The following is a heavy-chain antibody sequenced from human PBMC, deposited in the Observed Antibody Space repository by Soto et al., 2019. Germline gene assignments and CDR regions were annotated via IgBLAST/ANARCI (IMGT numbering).Heavy chain of an antibody. CDR2: IIPIFGTA. CDR1: GYTFTNYG. V-gene: IGHV1-69*13. CDR3: ASSVTYQLPLG. Sequence: GPSVKVSCKASGYTFTNYGISWVRQAPGQGLEWMGGIIPIFGTANYAQKFQGRVTITADESTSTAYMELSSLRSEDTAVYYCASSVTYQLPLGWGQGTLVTVSS. J-gene: IGHJ4*02. D-gene: IGHD2-2*01.